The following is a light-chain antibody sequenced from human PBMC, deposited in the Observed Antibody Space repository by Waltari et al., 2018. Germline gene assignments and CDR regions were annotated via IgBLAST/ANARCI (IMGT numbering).Light chain of an antibody. V-gene: IGKV1-39*01. CDR2: ATS. Sequence: DIQMTQSPSSLSASVGDRVTITCLASQNINTYLNWYQQKVGRAPKLLIYATSSLQSGVPSRFSGSGSGTHFTLTINSLQPEDFATYSCQQSYTTPRTFGQGTNLEIK. J-gene: IGKJ2*01. CDR1: QNINTY. CDR3: QQSYTTPRT.